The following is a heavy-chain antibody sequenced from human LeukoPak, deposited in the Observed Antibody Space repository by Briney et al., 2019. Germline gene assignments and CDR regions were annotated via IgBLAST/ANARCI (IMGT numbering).Heavy chain of an antibody. V-gene: IGHV4-59*01. D-gene: IGHD5-18*01. CDR3: ARDQGYTYGGGYYFDY. CDR1: GDSISTYY. Sequence: KTSETLSLTCTVSGDSISTYYWTWIRQPPGKALEWIGYIYYSGSANYNPSLKSRVTISLDTSKSQFSLKLSSVTAADTAVYYCARDQGYTYGGGYYFDYWGQGTLVTVSA. CDR2: IYYSGSA. J-gene: IGHJ4*02.